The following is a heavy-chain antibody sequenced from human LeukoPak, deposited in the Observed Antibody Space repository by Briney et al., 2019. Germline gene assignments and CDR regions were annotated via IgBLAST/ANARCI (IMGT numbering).Heavy chain of an antibody. CDR3: ARRGYCTNGVCSVYWYFDL. Sequence: SETLSLTCAVYGGSFSGYYWNWIRQPPGKGLEWIGEINQSGSTNYNPSLKSRVTISVDTSTNQFSLKLSSVTAADTAVYYCARRGYCTNGVCSVYWYFDLWSRGTLVTVSS. V-gene: IGHV4-34*01. CDR2: INQSGST. D-gene: IGHD2-8*01. J-gene: IGHJ2*01. CDR1: GGSFSGYY.